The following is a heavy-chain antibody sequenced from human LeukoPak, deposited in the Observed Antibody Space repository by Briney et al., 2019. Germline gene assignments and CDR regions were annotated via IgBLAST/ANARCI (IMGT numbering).Heavy chain of an antibody. J-gene: IGHJ6*02. CDR1: EYTFTGYY. Sequence: GASVKVSCKASEYTFTGYYLHWVRQAPGQGLEWMGCINPGSGGTNYAQKFQDRVTMTRDMYISTAYMELSSLRYDDTAVYYCARGGFVVAPPLAVWGQGTTGTVSS. CDR2: INPGSGGT. D-gene: IGHD3-3*01. CDR3: ARGGFVVAPPLAV. V-gene: IGHV1-2*02.